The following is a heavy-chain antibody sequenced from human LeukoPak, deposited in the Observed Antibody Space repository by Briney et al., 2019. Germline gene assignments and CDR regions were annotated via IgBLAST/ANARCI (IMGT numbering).Heavy chain of an antibody. CDR1: GYSISSGYY. V-gene: IGHV4-38-2*01. CDR3: ARLDYGYYPYYYYMDV. D-gene: IGHD4-17*01. Sequence: PSETLSLTCAVSGYSISSGYYWGWIQQPPGQGLDWIGSIYHSGSTYYNPSLKSRVTISVDTSKNQFSLKLSSVTAADTAVYYCARLDYGYYPYYYYMDVWGKGTTVTVSS. J-gene: IGHJ6*03. CDR2: IYHSGST.